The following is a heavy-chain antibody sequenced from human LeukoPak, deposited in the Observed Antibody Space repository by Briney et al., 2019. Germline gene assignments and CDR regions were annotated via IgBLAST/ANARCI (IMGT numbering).Heavy chain of an antibody. CDR2: ISRTVTTT. J-gene: IGHJ4*02. V-gene: IGHV3-23*05. CDR3: ASLEY. CDR1: GFTFSRYD. Sequence: GGSLRLSCAASGFTFSRYDLSWVRQAPGKGLECVSTISRTVTTTYYADSVKGRFTISRDNSKNTLYLQMNDLRAEDTAVYYCASLEYWGQGTLVTVSS.